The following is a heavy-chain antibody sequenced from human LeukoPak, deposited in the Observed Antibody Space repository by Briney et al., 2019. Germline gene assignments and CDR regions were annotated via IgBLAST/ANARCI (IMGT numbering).Heavy chain of an antibody. V-gene: IGHV3-23*01. CDR1: GFTFSSYA. CDR3: AKEGTYYDILTDLNYYYGMDV. Sequence: TGGSLRLSCAASGFTFSSYAMSWVRQAPGKGLEWVSGINGGGASTYYADSVRGRFTISRDNSKNTLYLQMNSLRAEDTAVYYCAKEGTYYDILTDLNYYYGMDVWGQGTTVTVSS. CDR2: INGGGAST. J-gene: IGHJ6*02. D-gene: IGHD3-9*01.